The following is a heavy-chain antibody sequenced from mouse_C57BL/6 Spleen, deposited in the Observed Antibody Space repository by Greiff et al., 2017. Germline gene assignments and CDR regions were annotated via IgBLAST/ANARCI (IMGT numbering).Heavy chain of an antibody. CDR1: GYTFTSYW. Sequence: QVQLQQPGAELVMPGASVKLSCKASGYTFTSYWMHWVKQRPGQGLEWIGEIDPSDSYTNYNQKFKGKSTLTVDKSSSTAYMQLSSLTSEDSAVYYCARWLPFYAMDYWGKGTSVTVSS. CDR3: ARWLPFYAMDY. J-gene: IGHJ4*01. CDR2: IDPSDSYT. V-gene: IGHV1-69*01. D-gene: IGHD2-2*01.